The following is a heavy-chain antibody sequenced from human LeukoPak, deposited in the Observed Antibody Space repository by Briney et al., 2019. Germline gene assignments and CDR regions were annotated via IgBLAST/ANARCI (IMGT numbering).Heavy chain of an antibody. CDR1: GGSISTYY. Sequence: SETLSLTCTVSGGSISTYYWSWIRQPPRKGLEWIGYVYHSGSTNHNPSLKNRATISVDTSKHQFSLRLSSVTAADTAIYYCARYAMSTSGCTVCHFDFWGQGSLVTGSS. V-gene: IGHV4-59*08. D-gene: IGHD1-26*01. CDR3: ARYAMSTSGCTVCHFDF. J-gene: IGHJ4*02. CDR2: VYHSGST.